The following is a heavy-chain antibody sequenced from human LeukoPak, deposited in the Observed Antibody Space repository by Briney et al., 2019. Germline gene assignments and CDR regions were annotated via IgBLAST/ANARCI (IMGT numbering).Heavy chain of an antibody. D-gene: IGHD3-22*01. CDR2: MNPNSGNT. CDR3: ARVTKYYYDSSGYRNFDY. Sequence: ASVKVSCKASGYTFTSYDINWVRQGTGQGLEWMGWMNPNSGNTGYAQKFQGRVTMTRNTSISTAYMELSSLRSEDTAVYYCARVTKYYYDSSGYRNFDYWGQGTLVTVSS. V-gene: IGHV1-8*01. CDR1: GYTFTSYD. J-gene: IGHJ4*02.